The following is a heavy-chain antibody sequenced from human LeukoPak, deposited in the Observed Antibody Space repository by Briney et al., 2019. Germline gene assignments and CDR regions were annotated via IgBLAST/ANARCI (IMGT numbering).Heavy chain of an antibody. J-gene: IGHJ6*02. D-gene: IGHD3-16*01. CDR2: INHNGNVN. V-gene: IGHV3-7*03. CDR1: GFTFSSYW. Sequence: GGSLRLSCAASGFTFSSYWMNWAHQAPGKGLEWVASINHNGNVNYYVDSVKGRFTISRDDAKNSLYLQMSNLRAEDTAVYFCARGGGLDVWGQGATVTVSS. CDR3: ARGGGLDV.